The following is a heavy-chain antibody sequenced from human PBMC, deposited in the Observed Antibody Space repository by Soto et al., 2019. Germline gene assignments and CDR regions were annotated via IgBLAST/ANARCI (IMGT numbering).Heavy chain of an antibody. Sequence: HPGGSVRLSCVASGFPFSSYAMSWVRQTPGKGLEWVSGISGSGGRTYYADSVKGRFTISRDNSNNTLSLQMHILRVEDTAVYFCAKGGYYSLFDIWGQGTMVTVSS. CDR1: GFPFSSYA. CDR2: ISGSGGRT. V-gene: IGHV3-23*01. CDR3: AKGGYYSLFDI. D-gene: IGHD3-16*01. J-gene: IGHJ3*02.